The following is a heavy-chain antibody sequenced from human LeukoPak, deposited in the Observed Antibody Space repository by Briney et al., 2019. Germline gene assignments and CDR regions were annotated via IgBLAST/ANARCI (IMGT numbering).Heavy chain of an antibody. CDR1: GFTFSSYG. V-gene: IGHV3-33*01. CDR2: IWYDRSNK. D-gene: IGHD5-24*01. Sequence: GGSLRLSCAASGFTFSSYGMHWVRQAPGKGLEWVAVIWYDRSNKYYADSVKGRFTISRDNSKNTLYLQMNSLRAEDTAVYYCARVGGGYNFRSGFLYWGQGTLVTVSS. CDR3: ARVGGGYNFRSGFLY. J-gene: IGHJ4*02.